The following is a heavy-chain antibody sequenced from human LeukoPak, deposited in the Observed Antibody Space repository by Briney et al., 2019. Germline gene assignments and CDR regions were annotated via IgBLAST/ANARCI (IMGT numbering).Heavy chain of an antibody. J-gene: IGHJ6*03. CDR2: IIPIFGTA. Sequence: SVKVSCKASGGTFSSYAISWVRQAPGQGLEWVGGIIPIFGTANYAQKFQGRVTITTDESTSTAYMELSSLRSEDTAVYYCARIYCSSTSCYYYYMDVWGKGTTVTVSS. V-gene: IGHV1-69*05. CDR3: ARIYCSSTSCYYYYMDV. CDR1: GGTFSSYA. D-gene: IGHD2-2*01.